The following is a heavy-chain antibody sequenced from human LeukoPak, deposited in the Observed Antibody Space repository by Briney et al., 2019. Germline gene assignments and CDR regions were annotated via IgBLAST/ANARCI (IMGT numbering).Heavy chain of an antibody. Sequence: SETLSLTCAVYGGSFSGYYWSWIRQPPGKGLEWIGEINHSGSTNYNPSLKSRVTISVDTSKNQFSLKLSSVTAADTAVYYCASKLTYYYDSSGYTIWGQGTLVTVSS. CDR1: GGSFSGYY. CDR3: ASKLTYYYDSSGYTI. CDR2: INHSGST. V-gene: IGHV4-34*01. J-gene: IGHJ4*02. D-gene: IGHD3-22*01.